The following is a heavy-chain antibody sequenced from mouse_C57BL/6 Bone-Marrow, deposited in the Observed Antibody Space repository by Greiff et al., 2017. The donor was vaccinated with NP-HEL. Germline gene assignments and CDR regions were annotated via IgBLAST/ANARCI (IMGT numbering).Heavy chain of an antibody. V-gene: IGHV1-76*01. CDR1: GYTFTDYY. J-gene: IGHJ2*01. Sequence: VQLQESGAELVRPGASVKLSCKASGYTFTDYYINWVEQRPGQGLEWIARIYPGSGNTYYNEKFKGKATLTAEKSSSTAYMQLSSLTSEDSAVYFCARATTVVAHFDYWGQGTTLTVSS. D-gene: IGHD1-1*01. CDR2: IYPGSGNT. CDR3: ARATTVVAHFDY.